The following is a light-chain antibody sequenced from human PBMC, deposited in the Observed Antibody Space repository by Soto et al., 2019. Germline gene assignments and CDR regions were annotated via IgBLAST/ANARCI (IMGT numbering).Light chain of an antibody. CDR2: GTS. J-gene: IGKJ2*01. Sequence: EIVLTQSPGTLSLSPGERATLSCRASESVGSSYLAWYQQRPGQAPRLLIFGTSSRATGIPDRFSGSGSGTDFTLTISRLGPEEFAVYYCHQYNYSPGTFGQGTKLEIK. CDR3: HQYNYSPGT. V-gene: IGKV3-20*01. CDR1: ESVGSSY.